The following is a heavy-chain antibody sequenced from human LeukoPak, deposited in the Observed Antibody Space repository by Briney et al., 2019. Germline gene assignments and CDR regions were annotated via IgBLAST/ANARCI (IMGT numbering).Heavy chain of an antibody. CDR2: IYYSGST. D-gene: IGHD6-13*01. CDR1: GGSISSYY. CDR3: ARDSAPNLAAASTWWFDP. J-gene: IGHJ5*02. V-gene: IGHV4-59*06. Sequence: SETLSLTCTVSGGSISSYYWSWIRQHPGKGLEWIGYIYYSGSTYYNPSLKSRVTISVDTSKNQFSLKLSSVTAADTAVYYCARDSAPNLAAASTWWFDPWGQGTLVTVSS.